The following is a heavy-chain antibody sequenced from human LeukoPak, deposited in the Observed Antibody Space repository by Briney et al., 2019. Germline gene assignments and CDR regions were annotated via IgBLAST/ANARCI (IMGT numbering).Heavy chain of an antibody. CDR3: ATHSSGWYGRAFDI. Sequence: GGSLRLSCAASGFTFSSYGMHWVRQAPGKGLEWVAFIRYDGSNKYYADSVKGRFTISRDNAKNSLYLQMNSLRAEDTAVYYCATHSSGWYGRAFDIWGQGTMVTVSS. D-gene: IGHD6-19*01. CDR2: IRYDGSNK. J-gene: IGHJ3*02. CDR1: GFTFSSYG. V-gene: IGHV3-30*02.